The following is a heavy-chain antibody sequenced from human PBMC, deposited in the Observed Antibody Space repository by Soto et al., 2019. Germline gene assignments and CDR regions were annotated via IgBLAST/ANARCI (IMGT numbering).Heavy chain of an antibody. CDR3: ARLGATYCGGDCYHFDY. J-gene: IGHJ4*02. V-gene: IGHV5-51*01. CDR2: IYPGDSDT. Sequence: GESLKISCKGSGYSFTSYCIGWVRQMPGKGLEWMGIIYPGDSDTRYSPSFQGQVTISADKSISTAYLQWSSLKASDTAMYYCARLGATYCGGDCYHFDYWGQGTLVTVSS. D-gene: IGHD2-21*02. CDR1: GYSFTSYC.